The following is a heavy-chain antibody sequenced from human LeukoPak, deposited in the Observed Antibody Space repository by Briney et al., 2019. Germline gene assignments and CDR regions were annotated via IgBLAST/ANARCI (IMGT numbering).Heavy chain of an antibody. V-gene: IGHV3-30-3*01. CDR3: ARSAYSSGSPFDY. CDR1: GFTFSSYA. CDR2: ISYDRSNK. Sequence: GGSLRLSCAASGFTFSSYAMHWVRQAPGKGLEWVAVISYDRSNKYYADSVKGRFTISRDNSKNTLYLQMNSMRAEDTAVYYCARSAYSSGSPFDYWGQGTLVTVSS. D-gene: IGHD6-19*01. J-gene: IGHJ4*02.